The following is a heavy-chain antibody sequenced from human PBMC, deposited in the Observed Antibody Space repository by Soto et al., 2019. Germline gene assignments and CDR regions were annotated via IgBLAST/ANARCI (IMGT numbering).Heavy chain of an antibody. CDR3: ARETYYDFWSGYPSMDY. CDR1: GYTFTSYA. CDR2: INAGNGNT. Sequence: QVQLVQSGAEEKKPGASVKVSCKVSGYTFTSYAMHWVRQAPGQRLAWMGWINAGNGNTKYSQKFQGRVTITRDTSASTAYMELSSLRSEDTAVYYCARETYYDFWSGYPSMDYWGQGTLVTVSS. D-gene: IGHD3-3*01. V-gene: IGHV1-3*05. J-gene: IGHJ4*02.